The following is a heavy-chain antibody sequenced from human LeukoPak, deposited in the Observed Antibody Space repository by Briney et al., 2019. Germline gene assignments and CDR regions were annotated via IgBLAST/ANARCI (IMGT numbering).Heavy chain of an antibody. CDR1: GYTFTSYD. CDR2: MNPNSGNT. J-gene: IGHJ4*02. Sequence: ASVKVSCKASGYTFTSYDINWVRQATGQGLEWMGWMNPNSGNTGYAQKFQGRVTMTRNTSISTAYMELRSLRSDDTAVFYCARDHSGYSTRGRFDYWGQGTLVTVSS. D-gene: IGHD3-22*01. V-gene: IGHV1-8*01. CDR3: ARDHSGYSTRGRFDY.